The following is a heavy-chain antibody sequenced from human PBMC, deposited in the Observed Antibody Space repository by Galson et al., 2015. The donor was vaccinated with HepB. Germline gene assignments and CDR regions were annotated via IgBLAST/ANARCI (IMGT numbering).Heavy chain of an antibody. CDR3: ARDYHDCSSTSCSLFVAFDI. D-gene: IGHD2-2*01. Sequence: SLRLSCAASTFTFSTYGMHWIRQAPGKGLEWVAIIWYDGSNKYYADSVKGRFTISRDNSKNTLYLQMNTLRAEDTAVYYCARDYHDCSSTSCSLFVAFDIWGQGTMVTVSS. J-gene: IGHJ3*02. CDR2: IWYDGSNK. CDR1: TFTFSTYG. V-gene: IGHV3-33*01.